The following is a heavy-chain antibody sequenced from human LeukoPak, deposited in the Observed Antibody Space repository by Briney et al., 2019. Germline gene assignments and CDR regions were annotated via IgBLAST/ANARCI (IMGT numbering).Heavy chain of an antibody. CDR2: ISNDGNNK. CDR1: GFTFSSYA. D-gene: IGHD1-26*01. Sequence: GGSLRLSCAASGFTFSSYAMHWVRQAPGKGLEWVAVISNDGNNKYYADSMKGRFTISRDNSKNTLYLQMNSLRSEDMALFYCARDFTIGSYGSFDYWGQGTLVTVSS. V-gene: IGHV3-30-3*01. J-gene: IGHJ4*02. CDR3: ARDFTIGSYGSFDY.